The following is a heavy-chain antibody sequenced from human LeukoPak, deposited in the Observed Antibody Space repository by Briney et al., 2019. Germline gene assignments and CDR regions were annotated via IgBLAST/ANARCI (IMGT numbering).Heavy chain of an antibody. V-gene: IGHV4-59*01. Sequence: SETLSLTCTVSGGSISSYYWSWIRQPPGKGLEWIGYIYYSGSTNYNPSLKSRVTISVDTSKNQFSLKLSSVTAADTAVYYCARGGYSYPYYFDYWGQGTLVTVSS. CDR3: ARGGYSYPYYFDY. D-gene: IGHD5-18*01. J-gene: IGHJ4*02. CDR2: IYYSGST. CDR1: GGSISSYY.